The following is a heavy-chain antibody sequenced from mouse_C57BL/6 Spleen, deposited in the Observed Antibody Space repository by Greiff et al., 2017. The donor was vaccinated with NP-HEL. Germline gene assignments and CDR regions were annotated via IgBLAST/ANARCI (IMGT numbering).Heavy chain of an antibody. V-gene: IGHV1-55*01. D-gene: IGHD2-5*01. CDR3: ARFYYSNYDWYFDV. J-gene: IGHJ1*03. CDR2: IYPGSGST. CDR1: GYTFTSYW. Sequence: QVQLQQPGAELVKPGASVKMSCKASGYTFTSYWITWVKQRPGQGLEWIGDIYPGSGSTNYNEKFKSKATLTVDTSSSTAYMQRSSLTSEDSAVYYCARFYYSNYDWYFDVWGTGTTVTVSS.